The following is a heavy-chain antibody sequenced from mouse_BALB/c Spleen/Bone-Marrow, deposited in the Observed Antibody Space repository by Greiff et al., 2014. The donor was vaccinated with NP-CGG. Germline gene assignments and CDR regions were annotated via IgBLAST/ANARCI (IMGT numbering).Heavy chain of an antibody. D-gene: IGHD2-14*01. Sequence: VQLQQSGAELMKPGASVKISCKATGYTFSTYWIEWVKQRPGHGLEWIGEILPGSGTTNYNEKLEGRATFTADTSSNTAYMQLSGLTSEDSAVYYCARYKVRRVFDYWGHGTTLTVSS. V-gene: IGHV1-9*01. J-gene: IGHJ2*01. CDR1: GYTFSTYW. CDR3: ARYKVRRVFDY. CDR2: ILPGSGTT.